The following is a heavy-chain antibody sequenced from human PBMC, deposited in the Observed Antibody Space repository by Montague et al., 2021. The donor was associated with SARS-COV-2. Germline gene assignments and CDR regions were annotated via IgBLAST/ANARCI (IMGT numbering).Heavy chain of an antibody. D-gene: IGHD1-26*01. CDR3: VREGGSMTFDY. CDR2: MFTSGCT. CDR1: GASISNPTYS. V-gene: IGHV4-61*02. J-gene: IGHJ4*02. Sequence: TLSLTCTVSGASISNPTYSRGWSRQPAAKELEWIGRMFTSGCTTYNPSLKSRVTISVGTSKNQFSLRLNSVTAADTAVYYCVREGGSMTFDYWGQGILVSASS.